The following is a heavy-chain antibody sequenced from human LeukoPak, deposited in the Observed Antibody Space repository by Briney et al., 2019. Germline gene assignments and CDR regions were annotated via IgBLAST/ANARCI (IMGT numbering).Heavy chain of an antibody. CDR3: AGGVVVPAAMEEYYYYYGMDV. V-gene: IGHV3-30*03. Sequence: GSLRLSCAASGFMFSSNWMSWVRLAPGKGLEWVAVISYDGSNKYYADSVKGRFTISRDNSKNTLYLQMNSLRAEDTAVYYCAGGVVVPAAMEEYYYYYGMDVWGQGTTVTVSS. CDR2: ISYDGSNK. J-gene: IGHJ6*02. D-gene: IGHD2-2*01. CDR1: GFMFSSNW.